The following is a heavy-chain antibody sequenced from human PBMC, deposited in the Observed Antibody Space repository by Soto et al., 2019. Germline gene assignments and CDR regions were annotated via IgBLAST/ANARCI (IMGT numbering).Heavy chain of an antibody. Sequence: SETLSLTCTVSGGSVSSGNYYWSWIRQPPGKGLEWIGYIYYSANTHYNSSLKSRVTISVDTSKNQFSLKLISVTAADTAMYYCARGHDVWSGPSLFDYWGQGTLVTVSS. V-gene: IGHV4-61*01. CDR2: IYYSANT. CDR3: ARGHDVWSGPSLFDY. D-gene: IGHD3-3*01. J-gene: IGHJ4*02. CDR1: GGSVSSGNYY.